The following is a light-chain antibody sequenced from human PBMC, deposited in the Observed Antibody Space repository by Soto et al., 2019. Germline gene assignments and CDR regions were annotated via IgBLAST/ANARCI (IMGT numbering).Light chain of an antibody. V-gene: IGLV2-8*01. CDR3: SSFAGNNNRGV. Sequence: QSALTQPHSASASPGQSVTISCTGTSSDVGGYNYVSWYQQRPGKAPKLMIYEVSQRPSGVPDRFSGSKSGNTATLTVSGLQAEDEADYYCSSFAGNNNRGVFGSGTKLTVL. J-gene: IGLJ1*01. CDR1: SSDVGGYNY. CDR2: EVS.